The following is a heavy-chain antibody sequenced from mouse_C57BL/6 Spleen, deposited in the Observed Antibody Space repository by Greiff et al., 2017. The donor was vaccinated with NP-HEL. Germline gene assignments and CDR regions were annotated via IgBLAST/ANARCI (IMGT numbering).Heavy chain of an antibody. D-gene: IGHD2-1*01. Sequence: EVQLVESGPELVKPGASVKMSCKASGYTFTDYNMHWVKQSHGKSLEWIGYINPNNGGTSYNQKFKGKATLTVNKSSSTAYMELRSLTSEDSAVYYCARGAYGNSLDYWGQGTTLTVSS. V-gene: IGHV1-22*01. CDR2: INPNNGGT. CDR1: GYTFTDYN. CDR3: ARGAYGNSLDY. J-gene: IGHJ2*01.